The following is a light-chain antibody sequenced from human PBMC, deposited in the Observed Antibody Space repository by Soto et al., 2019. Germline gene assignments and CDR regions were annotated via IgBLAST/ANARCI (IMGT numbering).Light chain of an antibody. J-gene: IGLJ2*01. V-gene: IGLV2-14*03. CDR3: TSYSRGTTVI. CDR2: DVI. Sequence: QSVLTQPASVSGSPGQSVTISCTGTSDDVGGYNYVSWFQHHPGKAPKLFIYDVINRPSGVSSRFSGAKSGHAASLTISGLQTEDEADYYCTSYSRGTTVIFGGGTKLTVL. CDR1: SDDVGGYNY.